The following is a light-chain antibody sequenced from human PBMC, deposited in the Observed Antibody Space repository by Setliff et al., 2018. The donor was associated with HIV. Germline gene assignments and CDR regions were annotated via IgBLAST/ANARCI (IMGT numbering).Light chain of an antibody. CDR2: EVK. CDR3: GSYTSTTSYV. Sequence: QSVLTQPASMSGSPGQSITISCTGSSDDVGGSNYVSWYQQHPGKAPKLIIYEVKVRPSGVSSRFSGSKSGSTASLTISGLQAEDEADYYCGSYTSTTSYVFGSGTKVTVL. J-gene: IGLJ1*01. V-gene: IGLV2-14*01. CDR1: SDDVGGSNY.